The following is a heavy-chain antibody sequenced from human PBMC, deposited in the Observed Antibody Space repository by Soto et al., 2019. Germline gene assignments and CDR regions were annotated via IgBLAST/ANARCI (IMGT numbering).Heavy chain of an antibody. CDR1: GGSISSYY. CDR2: IHTRGST. V-gene: IGHV4-4*07. Sequence: QVQLQESGPGLVKPSETLSLTCTVSGGSISSYYWSWIRQPAGQGLEWIWRIHTRGSTNYNPSLKSRVPMSVDTSKNQYSLKLSSVTAADTAVYYCARGQSSGLYVIPRSKAYDFDYWGQGTLVTVSS. CDR3: ARGQSSGLYVIPRSKAYDFDY. J-gene: IGHJ4*02. D-gene: IGHD6-19*01.